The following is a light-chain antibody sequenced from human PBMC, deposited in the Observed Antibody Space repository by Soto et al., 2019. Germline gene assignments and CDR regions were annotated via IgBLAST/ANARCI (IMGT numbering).Light chain of an antibody. CDR3: QQYGSSAIT. CDR1: QSVSSSY. CDR2: GAS. Sequence: SQSVSSSYLAWYQQKPGQAPRLLIYGASSRATGIPDRFSGSGSGTDFTLTISRLEPEDFAVYYCQQYGSSAITFGQGTRLEIK. V-gene: IGKV3-20*01. J-gene: IGKJ5*01.